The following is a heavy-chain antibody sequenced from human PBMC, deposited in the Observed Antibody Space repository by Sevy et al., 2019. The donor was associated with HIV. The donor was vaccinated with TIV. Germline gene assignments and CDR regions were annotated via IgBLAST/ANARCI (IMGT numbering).Heavy chain of an antibody. CDR3: GRDMDV. Sequence: GGSLRLSCAASGFTFSSYAMHWVRQAPGKGLEWVAVISYDGSNKYYADSVKGRFTISRDNSKNTLYLQMDGLRAEDTAVYYCGRDMDVWGQGTTVTVSS. V-gene: IGHV3-30-3*01. J-gene: IGHJ6*02. CDR1: GFTFSSYA. CDR2: ISYDGSNK.